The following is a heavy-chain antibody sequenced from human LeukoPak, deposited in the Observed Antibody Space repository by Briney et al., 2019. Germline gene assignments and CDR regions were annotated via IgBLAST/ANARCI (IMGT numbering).Heavy chain of an antibody. CDR3: AKGGDYVWGSYELDY. Sequence: GGTLRLSCAASGFTFSSYGMSWVRQAPGKGLEWVSAISGSGGSTYCADSVKGRFTISRDNSKNTLYLQMNSLRAEDTAVYYCAKGGDYVWGSYELDYWGQGTLVTVSS. V-gene: IGHV3-23*01. D-gene: IGHD3-16*01. J-gene: IGHJ4*02. CDR1: GFTFSSYG. CDR2: ISGSGGST.